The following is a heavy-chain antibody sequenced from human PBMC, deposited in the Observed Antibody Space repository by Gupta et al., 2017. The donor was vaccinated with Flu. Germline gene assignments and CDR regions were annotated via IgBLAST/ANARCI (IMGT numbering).Heavy chain of an antibody. CDR2: ISSSSSYI. V-gene: IGHV3-21*01. CDR3: ARSFAYDRGAYCNY. CDR1: GFTFSTYS. D-gene: IGHD3-22*01. Sequence: EVQLVESGGGLVKPGGSLRLSCAASGFTFSTYSMNWVRQAPGKGLEWVSSISSSSSYIYYADSVKGRFTVSRDNAGDSLYLQMDSLGAEDTAVYYCARSFAYDRGAYCNYWGQGTLVTVSS. J-gene: IGHJ4*02.